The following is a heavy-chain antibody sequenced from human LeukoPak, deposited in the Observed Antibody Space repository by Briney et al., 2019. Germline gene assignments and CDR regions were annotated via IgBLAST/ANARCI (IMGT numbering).Heavy chain of an antibody. CDR2: IYTSGST. D-gene: IGHD6-6*01. CDR3: ARSYSSSSHFDY. V-gene: IGHV4-4*09. CDR1: GGSISSYY. J-gene: IGHJ4*02. Sequence: PSETLSLTCTVSGGSISSYYWSWVRQPPGKGLEWIGYIYTSGSTNYNPSLKSRVTISVDTSKDQFSLKLSSVTAADTAVYYCARSYSSSSHFDYWGRGTLVTVSS.